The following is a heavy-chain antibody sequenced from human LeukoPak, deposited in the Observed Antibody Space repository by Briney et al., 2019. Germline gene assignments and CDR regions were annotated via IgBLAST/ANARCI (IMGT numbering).Heavy chain of an antibody. CDR1: GFTFSTYW. CDR3: TRSPSLGGSYWGFDY. J-gene: IGHJ4*02. D-gene: IGHD1-26*01. CDR2: LSPDGSSS. V-gene: IGHV3-74*01. Sequence: GGSLRLSCAASGFTFSTYWMHWVRQAPGKGLVWVSRLSPDGSSSIYADSVKGRFTVSRDNAKNTLYLQMNSLRADDTAVYYCTRSPSLGGSYWGFDYWGQGALLTVSS.